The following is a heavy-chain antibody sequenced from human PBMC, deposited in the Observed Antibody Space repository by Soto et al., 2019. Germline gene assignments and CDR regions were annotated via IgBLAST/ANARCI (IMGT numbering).Heavy chain of an antibody. D-gene: IGHD3-10*01. V-gene: IGHV3-30*18. Sequence: QVQLVESGGGVVQPGRSLRLSSAASGFTFSVYAMHWVRQAPGKGLEWVAAISYDGTDIYYADSVKGRLAISRDNSESTLYLQMNSLSPEDTAVYYYEKTPWRRYYTHYFDHWGQGTLVTVSS. CDR2: ISYDGTDI. CDR1: GFTFSVYA. J-gene: IGHJ4*02. CDR3: EKTPWRRYYTHYFDH.